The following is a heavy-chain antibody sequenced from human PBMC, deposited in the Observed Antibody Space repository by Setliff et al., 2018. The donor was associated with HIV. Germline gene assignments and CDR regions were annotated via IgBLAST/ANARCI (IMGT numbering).Heavy chain of an antibody. CDR2: INHTGNT. CDR3: ARGKGGLVGPAEFDY. V-gene: IGHV4-39*01. Sequence: SETLSLTCTVSGGSISSADYYLNWIRQPPGKGLEWIGEINHTGNTQYNPSLKSRVTMSEETTKNQFSLKLKSVTAADTAIYFCARGKGGLVGPAEFDYWGPGTLGTVSS. J-gene: IGHJ4*02. D-gene: IGHD1-26*01. CDR1: GGSISSADYY.